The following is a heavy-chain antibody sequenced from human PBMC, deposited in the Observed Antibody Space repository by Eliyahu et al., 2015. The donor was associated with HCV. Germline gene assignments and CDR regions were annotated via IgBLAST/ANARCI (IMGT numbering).Heavy chain of an antibody. J-gene: IGHJ2*01. CDR3: TRQHSVSELFSMVRGLMWYFDL. V-gene: IGHV4-39*01. CDR1: GGSISSSTYY. Sequence: QLQLQESGPGLVKPSETLSLTCTVSGGSISSSTYYLGWIRQPPGKGLEWIGSIYYSGSTYYNPSLKSRITISVDTSKNQFSLKLSSVTAADTAVYYCTRQHSVSELFSMVRGLMWYFDLWGRGTLVTVSS. D-gene: IGHD3-10*01. CDR2: IYYSGST.